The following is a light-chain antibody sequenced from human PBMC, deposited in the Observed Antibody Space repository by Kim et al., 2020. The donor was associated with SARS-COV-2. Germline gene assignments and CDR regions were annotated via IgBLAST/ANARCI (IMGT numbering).Light chain of an antibody. Sequence: LSASVRDRVTITCRASQSISSWLAWYQQKPGKAPKLLIYKASSLESGVPSRFSGSGSGTEFTLTISSLQPDDFATYYCQQYNSYWSFGQGTKLEI. V-gene: IGKV1-5*03. CDR3: QQYNSYWS. J-gene: IGKJ2*03. CDR2: KAS. CDR1: QSISSW.